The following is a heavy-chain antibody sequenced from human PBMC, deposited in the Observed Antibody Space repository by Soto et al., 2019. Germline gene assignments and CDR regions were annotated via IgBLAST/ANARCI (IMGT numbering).Heavy chain of an antibody. CDR1: GESFSGYY. CDR3: ARGIASTGPSPSFDY. Sequence: QVQLQQWGAGLVKPSETLSPTCAVYGESFSGYYWTWIRQPPGKGLEWIGVIHHIGSTNYNPSLRSRVTRSVDTSKNQFSVELSSVTAADTGVYSCARGIASTGPSPSFDYWGPGTLVTVSS. D-gene: IGHD3-3*02. V-gene: IGHV4-34*01. J-gene: IGHJ4*02. CDR2: IHHIGST.